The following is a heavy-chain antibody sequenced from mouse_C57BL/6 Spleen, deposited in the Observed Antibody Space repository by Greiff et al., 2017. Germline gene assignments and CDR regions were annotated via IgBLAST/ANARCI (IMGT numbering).Heavy chain of an antibody. Sequence: QVQLQQPGAELVRPGSSVKLSCKASGYTFTSYWMHWVKQRPIQGLEWIGNIDPSDSETHYNQKFKDKATLTVDKSSSTAYMQLSSLTSEASAVYYCARDGYYSFNYWGQGTTLTVSS. D-gene: IGHD2-3*01. CDR2: IDPSDSET. J-gene: IGHJ2*01. CDR3: ARDGYYSFNY. CDR1: GYTFTSYW. V-gene: IGHV1-52*01.